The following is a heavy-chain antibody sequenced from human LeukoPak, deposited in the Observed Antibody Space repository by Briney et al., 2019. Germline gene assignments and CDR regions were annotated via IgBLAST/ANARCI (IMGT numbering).Heavy chain of an antibody. Sequence: PGGSLRLSCAASGFTFSSYGMHWVRQAPGKGLEWVAFIRYDGRSKYSADSVQGRFIISRDTSKNTLYLQMDSLKVEDTAVYYCAKDLDLYCSGGPCYSTLDYWGQGTLVTVSS. CDR3: AKDLDLYCSGGPCYSTLDY. D-gene: IGHD2-15*01. CDR2: IRYDGRSK. V-gene: IGHV3-30*02. CDR1: GFTFSSYG. J-gene: IGHJ4*02.